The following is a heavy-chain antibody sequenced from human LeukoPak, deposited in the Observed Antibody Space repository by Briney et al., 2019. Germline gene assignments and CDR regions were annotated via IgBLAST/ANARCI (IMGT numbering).Heavy chain of an antibody. J-gene: IGHJ4*02. CDR3: TKDHVIGTQGVDY. CDR2: ISGSGGST. V-gene: IGHV3-23*01. D-gene: IGHD1-7*01. Sequence: PGGSLRLSCADSGFTFSSCAMNWVRRAPGKGLEWVSAISGSGGSTYYADSVKGRFTISRDNSKNTLYLQMNSLRAEDTAIYYCTKDHVIGTQGVDYWGQGTLVTVSS. CDR1: GFTFSSCA.